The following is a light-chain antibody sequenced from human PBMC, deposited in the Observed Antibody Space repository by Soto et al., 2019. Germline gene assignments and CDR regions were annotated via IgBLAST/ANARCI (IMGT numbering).Light chain of an antibody. J-gene: IGKJ3*01. CDR2: DAS. CDR3: QQFNNYPFT. V-gene: IGKV1D-13*01. CDR1: QGISSA. Sequence: AIQLTQSPSSLSASVGDRVTITCRASQGISSALAWYQQTPGKPPKLLIYDASSLGIGVPSRFSGSGSVTDFTLTISSLQPEDFATYYCQQFNNYPFTFGPGTKVDIK.